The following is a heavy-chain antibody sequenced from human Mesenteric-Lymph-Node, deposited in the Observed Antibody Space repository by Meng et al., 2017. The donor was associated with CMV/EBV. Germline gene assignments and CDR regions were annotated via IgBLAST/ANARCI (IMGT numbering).Heavy chain of an antibody. J-gene: IGHJ4*02. D-gene: IGHD3-3*01. CDR3: ATLKIRFNDGPLYYFDY. V-gene: IGHV4-61*01. CDR2: IYYSGST. CDR1: AGSVSRGNYY. Sequence: SQTLSLTCTVSAGSVSRGNYYWSWIRQPPGKGLEWIGCIYYSGSTNYSPSLKSRVTISVDRSKNQFSLKLSSVTAADTAVYYCATLKIRFNDGPLYYFDYWGQGTLVTVSS.